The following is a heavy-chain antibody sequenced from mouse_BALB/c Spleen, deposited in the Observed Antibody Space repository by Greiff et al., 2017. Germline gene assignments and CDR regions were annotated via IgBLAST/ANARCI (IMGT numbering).Heavy chain of an antibody. Sequence: VKLMESGAELAKPGASVKMSCKASGYTFTSYWMHWVKQRPGQGLEWIGYINPSTGYTEYNQKFKDKATLTADKSSSTAYMQLSSLTSEDSAVYYCASWRDYFDYWGQGTTLTVSS. V-gene: IGHV1-7*01. CDR2: INPSTGYT. J-gene: IGHJ2*01. CDR1: GYTFTSYW. CDR3: ASWRDYFDY.